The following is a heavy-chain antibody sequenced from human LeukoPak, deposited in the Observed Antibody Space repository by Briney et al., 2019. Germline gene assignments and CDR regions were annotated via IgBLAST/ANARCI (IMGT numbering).Heavy chain of an antibody. CDR2: IYYSGST. D-gene: IGHD1-26*01. Sequence: SETLSLTCTVSGGSISSGGYYWSWIRQHPGTGLEWIGYIYYSGSTYYNPSLKSRVTMSVDTSKNQFSLKLSSVTAADTAVYYCARERSIVGATIFDYWGQGILVTVSS. CDR3: ARERSIVGATIFDY. CDR1: GGSISSGGYY. J-gene: IGHJ4*02. V-gene: IGHV4-31*03.